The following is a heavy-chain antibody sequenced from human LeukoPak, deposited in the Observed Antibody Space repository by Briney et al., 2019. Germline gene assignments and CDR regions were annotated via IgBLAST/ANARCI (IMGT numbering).Heavy chain of an antibody. D-gene: IGHD6-13*01. Sequence: PSETLSLTCAVSGGSISSGGYSWSWIRQPPGKGLELIGYIYHSGSTYYNPSLKSRVTISVDRSKNQFSLKLSSVTAADTAVYYCARSHDSSSWYFDYWGQGTLVTVSS. J-gene: IGHJ4*02. CDR2: IYHSGST. CDR1: GGSISSGGYS. CDR3: ARSHDSSSWYFDY. V-gene: IGHV4-30-2*01.